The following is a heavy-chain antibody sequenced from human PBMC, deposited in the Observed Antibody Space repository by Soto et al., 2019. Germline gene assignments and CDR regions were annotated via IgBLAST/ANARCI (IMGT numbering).Heavy chain of an antibody. J-gene: IGHJ6*03. Sequence: QVQLVQSGAEVKKPGSSVKVSCKASGGTFSSYAFNWVRQAPGQGLEWMGRIIPILGIGDYAQRFQGRVTITADKSTSTVYMELRRLRSEDTAVYYCARNPRAVAAMHMDVWGKGTMVTVSS. CDR3: ARNPRAVAAMHMDV. D-gene: IGHD6-19*01. CDR2: IIPILGIG. V-gene: IGHV1-69*04. CDR1: GGTFSSYA.